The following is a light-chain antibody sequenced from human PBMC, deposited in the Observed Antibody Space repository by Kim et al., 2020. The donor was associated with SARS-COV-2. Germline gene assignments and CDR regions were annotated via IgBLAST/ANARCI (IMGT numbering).Light chain of an antibody. CDR3: QQYTGSRT. CDR2: GAS. V-gene: IGKV3-20*01. Sequence: SSPGERVTLSCRASQTVSRNSLAWYQQRPGQAPRLLIHGASNRATGIPDRCSGSGSGTDFTLTISRLEPEDFAVYYCQQYTGSRTFGQGTKVDIK. J-gene: IGKJ1*01. CDR1: QTVSRNS.